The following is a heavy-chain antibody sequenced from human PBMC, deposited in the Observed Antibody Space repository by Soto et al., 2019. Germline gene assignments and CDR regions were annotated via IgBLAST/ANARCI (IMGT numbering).Heavy chain of an antibody. CDR2: IYSGGST. Sequence: GGSLRLSCAASGFTVSSNYMSWVRQAPGKGLEWVSVIYSGGSTYYADSVKGRFTISRDNSKNRLYLQMNSLRAEDTAVYYCARADDYYDSSGYYYTEYFQHWGQGTLVTVSS. CDR1: GFTVSSNY. V-gene: IGHV3-53*01. D-gene: IGHD3-22*01. J-gene: IGHJ1*01. CDR3: ARADDYYDSSGYYYTEYFQH.